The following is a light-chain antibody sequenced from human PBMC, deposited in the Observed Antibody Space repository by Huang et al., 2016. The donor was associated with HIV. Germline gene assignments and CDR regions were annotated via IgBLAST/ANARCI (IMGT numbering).Light chain of an antibody. Sequence: DIVMTQSPDSLAVSLGERATINCKSSQSVLHSSANKNFLAWYKHEPGQHPKLHIYGASTRGSGVPDRFSGRGSATDFTLTISSLQAEDVAVYYCQQYYASSITFGQGTRLEIK. CDR3: QQYYASSIT. CDR1: QSVLHSSANKNF. V-gene: IGKV4-1*01. CDR2: GAS. J-gene: IGKJ5*01.